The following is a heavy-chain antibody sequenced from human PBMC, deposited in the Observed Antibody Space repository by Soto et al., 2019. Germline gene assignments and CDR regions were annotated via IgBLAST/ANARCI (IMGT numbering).Heavy chain of an antibody. CDR2: IYYTGTT. CDR1: FGSINNFY. V-gene: IGHV4-59*01. CDR3: ARGAHCTSAVCSGYPNNWFDS. Sequence: QVQLQESGPGLVKPSETLSLTCSVSFGSINNFYWSWIRQAPGKGLEWIGQIYYTGTTNYNPSLKSRVSLSLDRTKDQVSLSLSSVTAADSAVYYCARGAHCTSAVCSGYPNNWFDSWGQGTQVTVSS. J-gene: IGHJ5*01. D-gene: IGHD3-9*01.